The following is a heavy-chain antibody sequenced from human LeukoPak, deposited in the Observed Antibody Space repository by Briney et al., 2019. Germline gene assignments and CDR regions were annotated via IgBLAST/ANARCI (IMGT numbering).Heavy chain of an antibody. CDR3: ARHMPVGHNYNSLATPFDF. J-gene: IGHJ4*02. CDR2: IIPIFGTT. V-gene: IGHV1-69*06. Sequence: SVKVSCKTSGGNFSSYGFSWVRQSPGHGLQWMGGIIPIFGTTNYAPRFHDRVTITADKSTSTAYMELNSLTSEDTAVYYCARHMPVGHNYNSLATPFDFWGQGTLVSVSS. D-gene: IGHD1-1*01. CDR1: GGNFSSYG.